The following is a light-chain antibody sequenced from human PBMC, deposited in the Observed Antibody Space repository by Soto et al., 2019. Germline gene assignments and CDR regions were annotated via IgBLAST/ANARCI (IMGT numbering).Light chain of an antibody. J-gene: IGLJ2*01. CDR3: SSYAGSNNVV. Sequence: QSALTQPPSASGSPGQSVTISCTGTSSDVGGYNYVSWYQQHPGKAPKLMIYEVSTRPSGVPDRFSGSKSGNTASLTVSGLQAEHEADYYCSSYAGSNNVVFGGGTKVTVL. V-gene: IGLV2-8*01. CDR2: EVS. CDR1: SSDVGGYNY.